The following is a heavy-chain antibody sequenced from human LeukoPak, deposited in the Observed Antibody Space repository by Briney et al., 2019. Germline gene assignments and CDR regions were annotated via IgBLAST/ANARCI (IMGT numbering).Heavy chain of an antibody. CDR2: ISSSSSYI. V-gene: IGHV3-21*04. Sequence: GGSLRLSCAASGFTFSSYSMSWVRQAPGKGLEWVSSISSSSSYIYYADSVKGRFTISRDNTKNSLYLQMNSLRAEDTAVFYCARDQYDTWSRRGNFDSWGQGTLVIVSS. J-gene: IGHJ4*02. D-gene: IGHD3-3*01. CDR3: ARDQYDTWSRRGNFDS. CDR1: GFTFSSYS.